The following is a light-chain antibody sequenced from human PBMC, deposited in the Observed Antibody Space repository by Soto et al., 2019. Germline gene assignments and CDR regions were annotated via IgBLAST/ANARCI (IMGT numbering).Light chain of an antibody. CDR1: QRIDNF. J-gene: IGKJ1*01. V-gene: IGKV1-27*01. CDR2: AAS. Sequence: DIPVAQSPSSLSASVGYRVTITCRASQRIDNFLAWYQQKPGKVPKLLIYAASTLESGVPSRFSASGSGIDFTLTISSLQPEDVATYYCQKYNSGPRTFGQGTKLEI. CDR3: QKYNSGPRT.